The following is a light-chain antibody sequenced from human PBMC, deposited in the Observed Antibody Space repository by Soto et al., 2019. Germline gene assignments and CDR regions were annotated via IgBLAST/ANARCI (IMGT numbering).Light chain of an antibody. V-gene: IGLV4-69*01. CDR3: QTWGTGFSVV. CDR2: LNSDGSH. J-gene: IGLJ2*01. CDR1: SGHSSYA. Sequence: QLVLTQSPSASASLGASVKLTCTLSSGHSSYAIAWHQQQPEKGPRYLMKLNSDGSHNKGDGIPDRSSGSSSGAERYLTISSLQSEDEADYYCQTWGTGFSVVFGGGTKVTVL.